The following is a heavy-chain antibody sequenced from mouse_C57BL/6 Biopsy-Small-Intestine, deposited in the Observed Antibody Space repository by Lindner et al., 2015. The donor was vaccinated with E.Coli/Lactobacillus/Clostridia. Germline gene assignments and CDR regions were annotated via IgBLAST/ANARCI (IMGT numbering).Heavy chain of an antibody. CDR2: IYPGDGDT. V-gene: IGHV1-82*01. CDR1: GYTFTEYT. Sequence: QLQESGAELVKPGASVKLSCKASGYTFTEYTIHWVKQRSGQGLEWIGRIYPGDGDTNYNGKFKGKATLTADKSSSTAYIQLKSLTSEDSGVYYCASEGYGNFDYWGQGTTLTVSS. D-gene: IGHD2-1*01. CDR3: ASEGYGNFDY. J-gene: IGHJ2*01.